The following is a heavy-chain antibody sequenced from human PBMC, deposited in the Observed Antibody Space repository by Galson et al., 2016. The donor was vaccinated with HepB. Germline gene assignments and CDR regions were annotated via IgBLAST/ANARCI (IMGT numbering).Heavy chain of an antibody. CDR3: AREQYDHNGSYYFDF. Sequence: SETLSLTCVVSTRSLHGNYWAWIRQPPGKGLEWIGEINYSGNTNYNPSLKSRVSMSLGTSDNHFSLRLTSVTAADTAVYYCAREQYDHNGSYYFDFWGQGTRVTVSS. D-gene: IGHD3-3*01. V-gene: IGHV4-34*01. CDR1: TRSLHGNY. J-gene: IGHJ4*02. CDR2: INYSGNT.